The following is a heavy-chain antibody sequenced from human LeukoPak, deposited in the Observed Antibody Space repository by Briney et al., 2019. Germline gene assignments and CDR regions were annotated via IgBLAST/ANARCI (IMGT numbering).Heavy chain of an antibody. CDR2: IIPILGIA. CDR3: ARALYGDYGTYAFDI. J-gene: IGHJ3*02. V-gene: IGHV1-69*04. D-gene: IGHD4-17*01. CDR1: GGTFSSYA. Sequence: SVKVSCKASGGTFSSYAISWVRQAPGQGLEWMGRIIPILGIANYAQKFQGRVTITAEKSTSTAYMELSSLRSEDTAVYYCARALYGDYGTYAFDIWGQGTMVTVSS.